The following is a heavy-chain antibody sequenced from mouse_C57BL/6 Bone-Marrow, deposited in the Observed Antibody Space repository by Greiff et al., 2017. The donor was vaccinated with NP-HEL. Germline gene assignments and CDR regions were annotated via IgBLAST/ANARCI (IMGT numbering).Heavy chain of an antibody. V-gene: IGHV1-18*01. CDR3: ARWDYDSFAY. J-gene: IGHJ3*01. CDR2: INPNNGGT. D-gene: IGHD2-4*01. CDR1: GYTFTDYN. Sequence: VQLQQSGPELVKPGASVKIPCKASGYTFTDYNMDWVKQSPGKSLEWIGDINPNNGGTIYNQKFKGKATLTVDKSSSTAYMKLRSLTSEDTAVYYCARWDYDSFAYWGQGTLVTVSA.